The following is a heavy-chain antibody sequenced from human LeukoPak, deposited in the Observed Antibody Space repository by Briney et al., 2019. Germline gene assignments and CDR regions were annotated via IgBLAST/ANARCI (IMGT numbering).Heavy chain of an antibody. J-gene: IGHJ3*02. CDR3: ARASSSTYYYDSGGFYSLFSAFDI. CDR2: ISYDGSNK. V-gene: IGHV3-30*04. Sequence: GGSLRLSCAASRFTFSSYAMHWVRQAPGKGLEWVAVISYDGSNKFYADSVKGRFTISRDNSKNTLYLLMNSLRAEDTAVYYCARASSSTYYYDSGGFYSLFSAFDIWGQGTMVTVSS. CDR1: RFTFSSYA. D-gene: IGHD3-22*01.